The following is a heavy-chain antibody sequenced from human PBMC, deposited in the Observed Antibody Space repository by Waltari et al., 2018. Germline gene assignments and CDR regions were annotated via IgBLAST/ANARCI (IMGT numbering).Heavy chain of an antibody. Sequence: VYLMESGGGLVQPGGSLRLSCVGSGFDYSSYAMSWVRQAPGKGLEWVSGIENSGEDTYYADSVKGRFTISRDDSKKTLYLQMNSLRVEDTAIYYCAKDSGFSMIRGRENSWGQGTLVAVSS. J-gene: IGHJ4*02. D-gene: IGHD3-10*01. CDR3: AKDSGFSMIRGRENS. CDR2: IENSGEDT. V-gene: IGHV3-23*01. CDR1: GFDYSSYA.